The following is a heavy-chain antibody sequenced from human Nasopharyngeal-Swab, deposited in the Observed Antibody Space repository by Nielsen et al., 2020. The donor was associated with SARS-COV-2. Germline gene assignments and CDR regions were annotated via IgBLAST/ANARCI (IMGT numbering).Heavy chain of an antibody. Sequence: SETPSLPCTVSGGPISSYYWSWIRPPPGEGLEWIGYIYYSGSTNYNPSLKSRVTISVDTSKNQFSLKLSSVTAADTAVYYCARGHPTIAVAGTNYYYGMDVWGQGTTVTVSS. CDR3: ARGHPTIAVAGTNYYYGMDV. J-gene: IGHJ6*02. CDR1: GGPISSYY. CDR2: IYYSGST. D-gene: IGHD6-19*01. V-gene: IGHV4-59*01.